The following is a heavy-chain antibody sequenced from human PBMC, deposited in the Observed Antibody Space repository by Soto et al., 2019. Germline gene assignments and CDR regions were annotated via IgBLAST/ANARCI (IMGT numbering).Heavy chain of an antibody. V-gene: IGHV4-31*03. CDR1: GGSISSGGYY. Sequence: QVQLQESGPGLAKPSQTLSLTCTVSGGSISSGGYYWSWIRQHPEKGLEWIGYIYHSGSTYYNPSLKSRVTISVDTSKNQFSLKLSSVTAADTAVYYCAREVVRGVFPVGFDYWGQGTLVTVSS. J-gene: IGHJ4*02. CDR2: IYHSGST. CDR3: AREVVRGVFPVGFDY. D-gene: IGHD3-10*01.